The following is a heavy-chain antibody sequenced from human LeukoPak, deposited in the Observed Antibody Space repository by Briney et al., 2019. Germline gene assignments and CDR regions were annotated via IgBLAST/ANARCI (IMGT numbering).Heavy chain of an antibody. J-gene: IGHJ4*02. D-gene: IGHD2-2*01. CDR1: GASISSYY. CDR2: IYSSGST. Sequence: SEALSLTCTVSGASISSYYCSWIRQPAGKGLEWIGHIYSSGSTNYNPSLKSRVTTSVDTSKNQFSLKLSSVTAADTAVYYCARSRVQPPYYFDYWGQGTLVTVSS. CDR3: ARSRVQPPYYFDY. V-gene: IGHV4-4*07.